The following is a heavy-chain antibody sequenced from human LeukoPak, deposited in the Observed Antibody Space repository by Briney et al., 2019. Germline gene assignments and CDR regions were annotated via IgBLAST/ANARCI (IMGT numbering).Heavy chain of an antibody. Sequence: GGSLRLSCAASGFTFSNYGIHWVRQAPGKGLEWVALISYDGSNTWYADSVKGRFTISRDNSKNTLYLQMTSLGVEDTALYYCAKDSWGYMDVWGKGTTVTISS. V-gene: IGHV3-30*04. D-gene: IGHD1-26*01. CDR1: GFTFSNYG. J-gene: IGHJ6*03. CDR3: AKDSWGYMDV. CDR2: ISYDGSNT.